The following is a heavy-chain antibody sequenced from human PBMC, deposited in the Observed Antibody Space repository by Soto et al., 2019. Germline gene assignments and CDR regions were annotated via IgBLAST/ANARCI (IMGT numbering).Heavy chain of an antibody. CDR3: ARGDYYDIHDY. Sequence: QVQLVQSGAEVKKPGASVKVSCKASGYTFTSYAMHWVRQAPGQRLEWMGWINAGKGNTKYSQKFQGRVTITRDTSASTAYMEVSSLRSEDTAVYYCARGDYYDIHDYWGQGTLVTVSS. J-gene: IGHJ4*02. V-gene: IGHV1-3*01. D-gene: IGHD3-22*01. CDR2: INAGKGNT. CDR1: GYTFTSYA.